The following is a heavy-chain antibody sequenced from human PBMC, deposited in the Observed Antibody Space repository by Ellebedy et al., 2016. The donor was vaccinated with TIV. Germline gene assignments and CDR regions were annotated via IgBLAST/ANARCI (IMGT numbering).Heavy chain of an antibody. CDR1: GFTFSSYA. Sequence: GESLKISCAASGFTFSSYAMSWVRQAPGKGLEWVSTISNTGSRTSYADSVEGRFILSRDNSKKTLYLQMNSLRADDTAVYYCAKGRGGGSDSSAPRYYFDYWGLGTLVTVSS. J-gene: IGHJ4*02. D-gene: IGHD3-22*01. CDR2: ISNTGSRT. V-gene: IGHV3-23*01. CDR3: AKGRGGGSDSSAPRYYFDY.